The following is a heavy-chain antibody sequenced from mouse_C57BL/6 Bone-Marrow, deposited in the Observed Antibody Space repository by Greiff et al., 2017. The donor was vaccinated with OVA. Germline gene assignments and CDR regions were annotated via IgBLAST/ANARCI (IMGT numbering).Heavy chain of an antibody. CDR3: AKNMGTYYSNYNAMDY. CDR1: GFSLTSYG. D-gene: IGHD2-5*01. Sequence: QVHVKQSGPGLVQPSQSLSITCTVSGFSLTSYGVHWVRQSPGKGLEWLGVIWRGGSTDYNAAFMSRLSITKDNSKSQVFFKMNSLQADDTAIYYCAKNMGTYYSNYNAMDYWGQGTSVTVSS. J-gene: IGHJ4*01. CDR2: IWRGGST. V-gene: IGHV2-5*01.